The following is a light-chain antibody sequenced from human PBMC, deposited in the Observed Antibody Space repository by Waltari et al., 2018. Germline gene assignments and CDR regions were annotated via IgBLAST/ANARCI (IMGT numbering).Light chain of an antibody. CDR3: QHYHAIPFT. CDR2: AAS. Sequence: DIEMTQSPSSLSASVGDRVTLACRASQAISSSLAWYQQKPGEAHKLLVSAASTLESGVPSRFSASGSGTNYSLTISSLQSEDFATYFCQHYHAIPFTFGQGTRLDIK. V-gene: IGKV1-NL1*01. J-gene: IGKJ5*01. CDR1: QAISSS.